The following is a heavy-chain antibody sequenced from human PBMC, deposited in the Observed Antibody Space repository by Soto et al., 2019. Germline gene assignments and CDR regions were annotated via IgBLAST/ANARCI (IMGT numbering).Heavy chain of an antibody. CDR2: ISSSSSTI. D-gene: IGHD5-18*01. CDR1: GFTFGSYS. J-gene: IGHJ4*02. Sequence: EVQLVESGGGLVQPGGSLRLSCAASGFTFGSYSMNWVRQAPGKGLEWVSYISSSSSTIYYADSVEGRFTISRDNAKNSLDLQINSVRAEDTAVYYCAKDGGYSYGPYDFWGQGTLVTVSS. V-gene: IGHV3-48*01. CDR3: AKDGGYSYGPYDF.